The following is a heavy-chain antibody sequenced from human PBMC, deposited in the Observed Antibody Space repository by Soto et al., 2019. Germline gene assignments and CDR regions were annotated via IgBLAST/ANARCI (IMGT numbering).Heavy chain of an antibody. V-gene: IGHV3-74*01. CDR2: INSDGSSI. J-gene: IGHJ4*02. CDR3: ARGFSGLFY. Sequence: EVQLVESGGGLVKPGGSLRLSCAASGFSLRSYWMHWVRQAPGKGLVWVSRINSDGSSISYADSVKGRFTISRDNAKNTLYLLIKSLRAEEPAVYYWARGFSGLFYWGQGTLVTVSS. D-gene: IGHD6-19*01. CDR1: GFSLRSYW.